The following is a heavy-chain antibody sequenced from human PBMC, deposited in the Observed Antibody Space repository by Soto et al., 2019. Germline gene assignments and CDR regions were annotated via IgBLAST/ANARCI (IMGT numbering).Heavy chain of an antibody. J-gene: IGHJ5*02. CDR3: ARDSRVADCSSTSCYGRRGRWFDP. V-gene: IGHV4-4*02. CDR1: GGSISSSNW. Sequence: SETLSLTCAVSGGSISSSNWWSWVRQPPGKGLEWIGEIYHSGSTNYNPSLKSRVTISVDKSKNQFSLKLSSVTAADTAVYYCARDSRVADCSSTSCYGRRGRWFDPWGQGTLVTVSS. D-gene: IGHD2-2*01. CDR2: IYHSGST.